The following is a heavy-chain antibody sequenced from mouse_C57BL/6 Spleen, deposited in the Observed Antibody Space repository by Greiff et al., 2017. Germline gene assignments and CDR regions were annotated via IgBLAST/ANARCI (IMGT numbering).Heavy chain of an antibody. CDR1: GYTFTSYD. Sequence: VQLQQSGPELVKPGASVKLSCKASGYTFTSYDINWVKQRPGQGLEWIGWIYPRDGSTKYNEKFKGKATLTVDTSSSTAYMELPRLTSEDSAVYFCARWGTTIVAGFDYWGQGTTLTVSS. J-gene: IGHJ2*01. D-gene: IGHD1-1*01. CDR3: ARWGTTIVAGFDY. CDR2: IYPRDGST. V-gene: IGHV1-85*01.